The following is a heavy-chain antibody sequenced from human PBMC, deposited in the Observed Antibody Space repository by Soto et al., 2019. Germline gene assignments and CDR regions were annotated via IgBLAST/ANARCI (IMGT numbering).Heavy chain of an antibody. Sequence: PSETLSLTCAVSGGSISSATHYSWGWIRQPPGQGLEWIGYIYDTGNTYYNPSLKSRVTISLDRSQNQFALKVKSVTAADTAVYYCVRGSSGVWNYFDPWGQGSLVTVSS. CDR2: IYDTGNT. V-gene: IGHV4-30-2*01. J-gene: IGHJ5*02. D-gene: IGHD1-7*01. CDR1: GGSISSATHYS. CDR3: VRGSSGVWNYFDP.